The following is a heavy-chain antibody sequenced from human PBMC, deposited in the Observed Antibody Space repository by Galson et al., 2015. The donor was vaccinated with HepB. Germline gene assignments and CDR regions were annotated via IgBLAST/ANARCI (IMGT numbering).Heavy chain of an antibody. V-gene: IGHV3-48*02. D-gene: IGHD5-12*01. Sequence: SLRLSCAASGSTFSSYSMNWVRQAPGKGLEWVSYISSSSSTIYYADSVKGRFTISRDNAKNSLYLQMNSLRDEDTAVYYCARGDGYSGYEPYYYYYYGMDVWGQGTTVTVSS. CDR1: GSTFSSYS. CDR3: ARGDGYSGYEPYYYYYYGMDV. CDR2: ISSSSSTI. J-gene: IGHJ6*02.